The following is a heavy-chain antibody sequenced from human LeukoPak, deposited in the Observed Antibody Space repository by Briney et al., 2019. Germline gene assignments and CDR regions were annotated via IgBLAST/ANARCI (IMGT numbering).Heavy chain of an antibody. J-gene: IGHJ4*02. CDR2: ISSSSSAI. CDR3: ARLSAAMGNDY. D-gene: IGHD5-18*01. Sequence: PGGSLRLSCAASGFTFSSYSMNWVRQAPGKGLEWVSYISSSSSAIYYADSVKGRFTISRDNAKNSLYLQMNSLRAEDTAVYYCARLSAAMGNDYWGQGTLVTVSS. V-gene: IGHV3-48*01. CDR1: GFTFSSYS.